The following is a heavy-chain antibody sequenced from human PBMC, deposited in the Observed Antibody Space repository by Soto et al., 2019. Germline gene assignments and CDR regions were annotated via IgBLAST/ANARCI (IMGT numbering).Heavy chain of an antibody. CDR1: GGTFSSYA. CDR3: ARDWDVVVVEGSPDGMDV. V-gene: IGHV1-69*06. CDR2: IIPIFGTA. D-gene: IGHD2-15*01. Sequence: ASVKVSCKASGGTFSSYAISWVRQAPGQGLEWMGGIIPIFGTANYAQKFQGRVTITADKSTSTAYMELSSLRSEDTAVYYCARDWDVVVVEGSPDGMDVWGQGTTVTVSS. J-gene: IGHJ6*02.